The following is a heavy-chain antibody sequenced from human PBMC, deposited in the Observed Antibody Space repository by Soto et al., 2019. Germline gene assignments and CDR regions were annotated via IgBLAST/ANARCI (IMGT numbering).Heavy chain of an antibody. J-gene: IGHJ6*02. V-gene: IGHV5-51*01. CDR3: CTSAWNYYNARHV. D-gene: IGHD3-10*01. CDR1: GYIFTSYW. Sequence: PGESLKISCEGSGYIFTSYWIAWVRQMPGKGLEWMGIIYPHDSDTRYSPSFQGQVTISADKSINTAYLQWTSLKASDTAIYYCCTSAWNYYNARHVWGQGTTVTVSS. CDR2: IYPHDSDT.